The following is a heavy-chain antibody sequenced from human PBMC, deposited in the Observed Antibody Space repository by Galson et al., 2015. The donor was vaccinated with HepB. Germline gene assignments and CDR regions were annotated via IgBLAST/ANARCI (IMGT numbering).Heavy chain of an antibody. V-gene: IGHV3-30-3*01. CDR2: ISYDGSNK. Sequence: SLRLSCAASGFTFSSYAMHWVRQAPGKGLEWVAVISYDGSNKYYADSVKGRFTISRDNSKNTLYLQMNSLRAEDTAVYYCASCGGDCYSGWYFDLWGRGTLVTVSS. CDR1: GFTFSSYA. CDR3: ASCGGDCYSGWYFDL. J-gene: IGHJ2*01. D-gene: IGHD2-21*01.